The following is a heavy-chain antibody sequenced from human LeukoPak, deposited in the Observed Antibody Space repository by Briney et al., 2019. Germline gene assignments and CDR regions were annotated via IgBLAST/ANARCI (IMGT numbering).Heavy chain of an antibody. D-gene: IGHD3-10*02. J-gene: IGHJ4*02. CDR3: ARDVQD. CDR2: IAYDGSNK. V-gene: IGHV3-30*04. Sequence: GGSLRLSCAAAGFTFSSYAMHWVRQAPGKGREWVAFIAYDGSNKYYAESVNGRFTITRDNSKNTLYLQMNSLRAEDTAVYYCARDVQDWGQGTLVTVSS. CDR1: GFTFSSYA.